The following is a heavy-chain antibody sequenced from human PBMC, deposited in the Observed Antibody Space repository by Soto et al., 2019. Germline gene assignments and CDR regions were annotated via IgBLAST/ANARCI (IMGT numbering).Heavy chain of an antibody. V-gene: IGHV4-34*01. Sequence: TSETLSLTCAVYGGSFSGYYWSWIRQPPGKGLEWIGEVNHSGSTNYNPSLKSRVTISVDTSKNQFSLKLSSVTAADTAVYYCARRPTGTTSRYFDYWGQGTLVTVSS. CDR1: GGSFSGYY. J-gene: IGHJ4*02. D-gene: IGHD1-7*01. CDR3: ARRPTGTTSRYFDY. CDR2: VNHSGST.